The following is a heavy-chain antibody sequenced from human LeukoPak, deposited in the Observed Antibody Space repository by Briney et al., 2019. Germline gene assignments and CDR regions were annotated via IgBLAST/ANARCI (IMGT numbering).Heavy chain of an antibody. CDR2: IYYSGST. D-gene: IGHD3-10*01. Sequence: PSETLSLTCTVSGDSISSSSFYWGWIRQPPGKGLEWIGSIYYSGSTYYNPSLKSRVTMSVDTSKNQFSLKLSSVTAADTAVYYCARDRGVVRGVIITGDYWGQGTLVTVSS. J-gene: IGHJ4*02. V-gene: IGHV4-39*07. CDR3: ARDRGVVRGVIITGDY. CDR1: GDSISSSSFY.